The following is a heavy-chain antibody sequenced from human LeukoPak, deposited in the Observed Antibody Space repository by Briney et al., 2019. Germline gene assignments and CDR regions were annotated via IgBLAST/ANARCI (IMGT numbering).Heavy chain of an antibody. CDR1: GFSFSIYE. Sequence: GGSLRLSCAASGFSFSIYEMNWVRQAPGKGLEWVSYISTSGSTIYYADSVKGRFTISRDNAKNSLFLQLNSLTAEDTAVYYCARDRWTRGSYYFDYWGQGTLVTVSS. D-gene: IGHD3-10*01. CDR2: ISTSGSTI. CDR3: ARDRWTRGSYYFDY. J-gene: IGHJ4*02. V-gene: IGHV3-48*03.